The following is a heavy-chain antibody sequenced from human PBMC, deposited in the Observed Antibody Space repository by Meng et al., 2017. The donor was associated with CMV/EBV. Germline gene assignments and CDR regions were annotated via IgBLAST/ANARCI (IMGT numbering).Heavy chain of an antibody. J-gene: IGHJ4*02. D-gene: IGHD6-13*01. CDR3: ARAGVAAAGTFGY. CDR1: GFTFSDYY. V-gene: IGHV3-11*03. Sequence: LWAAGGGLVKPGGSLGLSFAAFGFTFSDYYMSWIRQSPGKGLEWVSYISSSSSYTNYADSVKGRFTISRDNAKNSLYLQMNSLRAEDTAVYYCARAGVAAAGTFGYWGQGTLVTVSS. CDR2: ISSSSSYT.